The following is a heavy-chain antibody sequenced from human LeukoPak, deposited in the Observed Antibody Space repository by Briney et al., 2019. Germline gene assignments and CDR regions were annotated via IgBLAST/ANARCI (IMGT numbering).Heavy chain of an antibody. CDR1: GFTVSRNH. D-gene: IGHD6-13*01. CDR3: ASFSSSWYQFDF. J-gene: IGHJ4*02. V-gene: IGHV3-66*01. Sequence: PGGSLRLSCVVSGFTVSRNHMSWVRQAPGKGLEWVSVIYSGGTTYYADSVKGRITISRDNSKNTLYLQMNSLRVEDTAVYYCASFSSSWYQFDFWGQGTLVTVFS. CDR2: IYSGGTT.